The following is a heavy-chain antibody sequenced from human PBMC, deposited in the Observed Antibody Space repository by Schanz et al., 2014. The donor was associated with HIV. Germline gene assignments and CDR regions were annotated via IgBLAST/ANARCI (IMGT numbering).Heavy chain of an antibody. CDR3: ASTIYPYSSSSDYYYGMDV. Sequence: QVQLVESGGGVVQPGRSLRLSCTASGFTFSSSGMHWVRQAPGKGLEWAAVIWYDGSNKYYADSVKGRFTISRDNSKKTLYLQMNSLRAEDTAVYYCASTIYPYSSSSDYYYGMDVWGQGTTVSVSS. D-gene: IGHD6-6*01. V-gene: IGHV3-33*01. J-gene: IGHJ6*02. CDR2: IWYDGSNK. CDR1: GFTFSSSG.